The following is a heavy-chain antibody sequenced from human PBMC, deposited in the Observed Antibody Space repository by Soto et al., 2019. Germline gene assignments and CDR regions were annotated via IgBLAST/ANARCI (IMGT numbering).Heavy chain of an antibody. CDR2: VNPKRGGT. D-gene: IGHD3-3*01. J-gene: IGHJ2*01. CDR1: GCTFSNYF. V-gene: IGHV1-2*02. CDR3: ARDSGIPGRFWYCDI. Sequence: QVLLVQSGAEVKEPGASVKVSCKTYGCTFSNYFLHWVRQAPGQGPEWMGFVNPKRGGTGYAQKFQGRVTMTRDTSINTVYLDLSRLTSDDTAIYYCARDSGIPGRFWYCDIWGRGTLVTVSS.